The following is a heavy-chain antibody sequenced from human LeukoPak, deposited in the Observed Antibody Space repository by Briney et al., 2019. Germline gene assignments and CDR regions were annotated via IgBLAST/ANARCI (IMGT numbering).Heavy chain of an antibody. D-gene: IGHD2-2*01. CDR3: ARGIVVVPAATHFDP. V-gene: IGHV4-31*03. J-gene: IGHJ5*02. CDR2: IYYSGST. Sequence: SETLSLTCTVSGGSISSGGYYWSWIRQHPGKGLEWIGYIYYSGSTYYNPSLKSRVTISVDTSKNQFSLKLSSVTAADTAVYYRARGIVVVPAATHFDPWGQGTLVTVSS. CDR1: GGSISSGGYY.